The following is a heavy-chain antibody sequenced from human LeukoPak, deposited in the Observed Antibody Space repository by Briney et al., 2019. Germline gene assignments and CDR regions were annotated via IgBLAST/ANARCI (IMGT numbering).Heavy chain of an antibody. CDR3: ARDRRYGSGSYYNPFDY. V-gene: IGHV3-7*01. CDR2: IKQDGSEK. D-gene: IGHD3-10*01. CDR1: GFTFSSYW. J-gene: IGHJ4*02. Sequence: PGGSLRLSCAASGFTFSSYWMSWVRQAPGKGLEWVANIKQDGSEKYYADSVKGRFTISRDNSKNTLYLQMNSLRAEDTAVYYCARDRRYGSGSYYNPFDYWGQGTLVTVSS.